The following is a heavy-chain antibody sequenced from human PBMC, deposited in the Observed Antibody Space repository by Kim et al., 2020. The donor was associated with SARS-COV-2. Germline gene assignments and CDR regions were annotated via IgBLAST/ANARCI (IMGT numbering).Heavy chain of an antibody. J-gene: IGHJ4*02. D-gene: IGHD6-19*01. V-gene: IGHV4-59*08. Sequence: YNPSLKRRVTISVDTSKNQFSLKLSSVTAADTAVYYCARLFRGGWYYFDYWGQGTLVTVSS. CDR3: ARLFRGGWYYFDY.